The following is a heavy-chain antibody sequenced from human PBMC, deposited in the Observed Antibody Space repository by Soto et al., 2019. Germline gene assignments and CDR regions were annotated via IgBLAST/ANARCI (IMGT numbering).Heavy chain of an antibody. D-gene: IGHD6-13*01. CDR2: IYYSGST. Sequence: SETLSLTCTVSGGSISSGGYYWSWIRQHPGKCLEWIGYIYYSGSTYYNPSLKSRVTISVDTSKNQFSLKLSSVTAADTAVYYCARDCLSSSWSKSPYGMDVWGQGTTVTVYS. J-gene: IGHJ6*02. CDR1: GGSISSGGYY. CDR3: ARDCLSSSWSKSPYGMDV. V-gene: IGHV4-31*03.